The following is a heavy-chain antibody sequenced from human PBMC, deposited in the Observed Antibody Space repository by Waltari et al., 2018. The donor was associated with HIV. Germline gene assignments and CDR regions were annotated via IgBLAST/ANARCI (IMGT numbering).Heavy chain of an antibody. CDR3: VMGGGNSVLWGGDPFGNVFLV. CDR2: KKGRWSG. Sequence: QVQLQQWGAGLVRTSETLTLTCAVYGGSLSGFYCSWRRQVPGKALGWIGEKKGRWSGNFNPTRESRGSISLDASKTQFSLRLTLVAAAATAVYCCVMGGGNSVLWGGDPFGNVFLVWGQGTLVTVSS. D-gene: IGHD2-21*01. J-gene: IGHJ4*02. V-gene: IGHV4-34*02. CDR1: GGSLSGFY.